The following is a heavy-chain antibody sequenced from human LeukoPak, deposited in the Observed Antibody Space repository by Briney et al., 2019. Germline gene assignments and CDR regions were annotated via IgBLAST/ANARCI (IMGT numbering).Heavy chain of an antibody. V-gene: IGHV4-34*01. D-gene: IGHD1-26*01. Sequence: KPSETLSLTCAVYGGSFSGYYWSWIRQPPGKGLEWIGEINHSGSTNYNPSLKSRVTISVDTSKNQFSLKLSSVTAADTAVYYCASEVWDPYYGVDPTTSYWGQGTLVTVSS. CDR3: ASEVWDPYYGVDPTTSY. J-gene: IGHJ4*02. CDR2: INHSGST. CDR1: GGSFSGYY.